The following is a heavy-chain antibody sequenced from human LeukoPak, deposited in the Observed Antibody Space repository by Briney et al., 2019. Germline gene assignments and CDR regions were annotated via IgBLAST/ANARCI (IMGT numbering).Heavy chain of an antibody. Sequence: PGGSLRLSCAASGFTFSNYWMHWVRQAPGKGLEWVAFIRYDGSNKYYADSVKGRFIISRNNSKNTLYLQMNSLRAEDTAVYYCAKDAHCSSTSCYGYYYYGMDVWGQGTTVTVSS. CDR2: IRYDGSNK. CDR1: GFTFSNYW. V-gene: IGHV3-30*02. J-gene: IGHJ6*02. D-gene: IGHD2-2*01. CDR3: AKDAHCSSTSCYGYYYYGMDV.